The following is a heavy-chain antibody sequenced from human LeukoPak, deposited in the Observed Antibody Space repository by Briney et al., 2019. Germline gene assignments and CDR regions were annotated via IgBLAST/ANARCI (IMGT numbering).Heavy chain of an antibody. J-gene: IGHJ5*02. Sequence: GGSLRLSCVASGFTVSSNYMSWVGQAPGKGVEWVSVIYSGGSTYYADSVKGRFTISRDNSKNTLYLQMNSLRAEDTAVYYCARDMTGFDPWGQGTLVTVSS. CDR3: ARDMTGFDP. D-gene: IGHD2-21*02. V-gene: IGHV3-53*01. CDR2: IYSGGST. CDR1: GFTVSSNY.